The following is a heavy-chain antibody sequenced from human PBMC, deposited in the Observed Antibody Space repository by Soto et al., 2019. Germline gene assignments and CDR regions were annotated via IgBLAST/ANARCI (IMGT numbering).Heavy chain of an antibody. V-gene: IGHV3-23*01. Sequence: GGSLRLSCAASGFTFSSYAMSWVRQAPGKGLEWVSAISGSGGSTYYADSVKGRFTISRDNSKNTLYLQMNSLRAEDTAVYYCAKGSEGTVSQGNWYFDLWGRGTLVTVSS. J-gene: IGHJ2*01. CDR3: AKGSEGTVSQGNWYFDL. CDR2: ISGSGGST. D-gene: IGHD4-4*01. CDR1: GFTFSSYA.